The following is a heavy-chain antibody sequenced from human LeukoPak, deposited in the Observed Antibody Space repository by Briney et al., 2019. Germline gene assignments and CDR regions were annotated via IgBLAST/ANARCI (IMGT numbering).Heavy chain of an antibody. V-gene: IGHV4-61*02. Sequence: PSQTLSLTCTVSGGSISSGSYYWSWIRQPAGKGLEWIGRIYSSGSTNYNPSLKSRVTISLDTSKNQFSLKLSSVTAADTAVYYCARHGYNPVGLDIWGQGTVVTVSS. CDR2: IYSSGST. D-gene: IGHD5-24*01. CDR1: GGSISSGSYY. J-gene: IGHJ3*02. CDR3: ARHGYNPVGLDI.